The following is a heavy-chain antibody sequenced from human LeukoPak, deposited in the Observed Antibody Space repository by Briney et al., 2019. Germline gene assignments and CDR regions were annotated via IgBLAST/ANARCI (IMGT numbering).Heavy chain of an antibody. V-gene: IGHV4-34*01. CDR3: ARLVAGWFDP. CDR1: GGSFSGYY. D-gene: IGHD2-2*01. Sequence: SETLSLTCAVYGGSFSGYYWSWIRQPPGKGLEWIGEINHSGSTNYNPSLKSRVTISVDTSKNQFSLELSSVTAADTAVYYCARLVAGWFDPWGQGTLVTVSS. CDR2: INHSGST. J-gene: IGHJ5*02.